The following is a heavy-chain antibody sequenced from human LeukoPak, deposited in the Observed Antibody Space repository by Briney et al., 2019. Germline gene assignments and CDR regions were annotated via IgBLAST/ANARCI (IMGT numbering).Heavy chain of an antibody. CDR1: GGSFTGYY. Sequence: SETLSLTCAVYGGSFTGYYWSWIRQPPGKGLEWIGEINHSGSTNYNPSLKSRVTISVDTSKNQFSLKLSSVTAADTAVYYCARGKAGRQVPSRMVRGVIGGSFDYWGQGTLVTVSS. J-gene: IGHJ4*02. CDR2: INHSGST. CDR3: ARGKAGRQVPSRMVRGVIGGSFDY. D-gene: IGHD3-10*01. V-gene: IGHV4-34*01.